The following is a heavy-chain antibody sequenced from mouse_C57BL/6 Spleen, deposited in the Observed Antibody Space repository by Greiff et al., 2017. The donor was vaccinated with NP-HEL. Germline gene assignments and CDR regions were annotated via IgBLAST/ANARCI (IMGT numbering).Heavy chain of an antibody. Sequence: EVKVEESGGGLVKPGGSLKLSCAASGFTFSDYGMHWVRQAPEKGLEWVAYISSGSSTIYYADTVKGRFTISRDNAKNTLFLQMTSLRSEDTAMYYCARGGWLLPYYFDYWGQGTTLTVSS. CDR2: ISSGSSTI. CDR3: ARGGWLLPYYFDY. V-gene: IGHV5-17*01. J-gene: IGHJ2*01. D-gene: IGHD2-3*01. CDR1: GFTFSDYG.